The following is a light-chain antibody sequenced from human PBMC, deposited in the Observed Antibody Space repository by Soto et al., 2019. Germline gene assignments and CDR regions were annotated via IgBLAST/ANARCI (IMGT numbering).Light chain of an antibody. J-gene: IGKJ1*01. CDR1: QSVGSY. Sequence: EIVLTQSPATLSLSPGERATLSCRASQSVGSYLAWYQQKPGRAPRLLIYDASNRATGIPARFSGGGSGTDFALTISRLEPADFAVYYCQQRSNWPWTFGQGTKVEIK. CDR2: DAS. V-gene: IGKV3-11*01. CDR3: QQRSNWPWT.